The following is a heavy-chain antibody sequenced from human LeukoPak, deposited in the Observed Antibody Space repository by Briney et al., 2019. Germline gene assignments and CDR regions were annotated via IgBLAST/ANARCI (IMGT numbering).Heavy chain of an antibody. CDR3: ARDRGSSWTFEY. J-gene: IGHJ4*02. Sequence: GGSLRLSCAASGFTFSNYAMHWVRQAPGKGLEGVAVIWYDGSNKYYADSVKGRFTISKDTSRNTLYLQMNSLTAEDTAVYYCARDRGSSWTFEYWGQGTLVTVSS. D-gene: IGHD6-13*01. CDR1: GFTFSNYA. V-gene: IGHV3-33*01. CDR2: IWYDGSNK.